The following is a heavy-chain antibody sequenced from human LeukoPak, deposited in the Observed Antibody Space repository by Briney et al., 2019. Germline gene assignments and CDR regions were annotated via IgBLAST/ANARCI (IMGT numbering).Heavy chain of an antibody. CDR2: INHSGST. J-gene: IGHJ3*02. CDR1: GGSFSGYY. Sequence: SETLSLTCAVYGGSFSGYYWSWIRQPPGKGLEWIGEINHSGSTNYNPSLKSRVTISVDTSKNQFSLKLSSVTAADTAVYYCARQQLLEYDAFDIWGQGTMVTVSS. CDR3: ARQQLLEYDAFDI. D-gene: IGHD6-19*01. V-gene: IGHV4-34*01.